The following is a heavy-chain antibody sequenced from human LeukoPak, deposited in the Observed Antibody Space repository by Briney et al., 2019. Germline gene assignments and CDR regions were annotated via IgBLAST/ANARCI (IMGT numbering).Heavy chain of an antibody. Sequence: ASVKVSCKASGYTFTGYYMHWVRQAPGQGLEWMGWINPNSGGTNYAQKFQGRVIMTRDTSISTAYMELSRLRSDDTAVYYCARGLGSTNSGYYYMDVWGKGTTVTVSS. CDR2: INPNSGGT. J-gene: IGHJ6*03. D-gene: IGHD2-2*01. V-gene: IGHV1-2*02. CDR1: GYTFTGYY. CDR3: ARGLGSTNSGYYYMDV.